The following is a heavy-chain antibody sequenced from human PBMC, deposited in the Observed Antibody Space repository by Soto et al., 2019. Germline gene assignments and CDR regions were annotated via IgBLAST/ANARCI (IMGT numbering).Heavy chain of an antibody. D-gene: IGHD2-21*02. V-gene: IGHV3-30-3*01. Sequence: QVQLVESGGGVVQPGRSLRLSCAASGFTFSSYAMHWVRQAPGKGLEWVAVISYDGSNKYYADSVQGRFTISRDNSKKSLYLQMNSLRAEDTAVYYCASEGGDCGGDCYYFPHWGQGTLVTVSS. CDR1: GFTFSSYA. CDR3: ASEGGDCGGDCYYFPH. CDR2: ISYDGSNK. J-gene: IGHJ1*01.